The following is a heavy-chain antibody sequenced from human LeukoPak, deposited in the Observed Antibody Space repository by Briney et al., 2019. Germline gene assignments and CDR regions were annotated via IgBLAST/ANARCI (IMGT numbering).Heavy chain of an antibody. J-gene: IGHJ4*02. Sequence: SETLSLTCAVSGGSISGYYWSWIRQPPEKGLECIGYIYYSGSTNYNPSLKSRVTISVDTSKNQFSLKLSSVTAADTAVYYCARDSGSASHFDYWGQGTLVTVSS. CDR2: IYYSGST. CDR1: GGSISGYY. V-gene: IGHV4-59*12. D-gene: IGHD1-26*01. CDR3: ARDSGSASHFDY.